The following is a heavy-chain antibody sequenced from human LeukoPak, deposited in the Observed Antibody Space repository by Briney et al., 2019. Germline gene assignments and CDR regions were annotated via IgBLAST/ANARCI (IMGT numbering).Heavy chain of an antibody. D-gene: IGHD2-2*01. Sequence: PGGSLRLSCAASGSTFSSYWMHWVRQAPGKGLVWVSRINSDGSSTSYADSVKGRCTISRDNSKNTLYLQMNRLRAEDTAVYYCAKGYCSSTSCLKTDWGQGALVTVSS. J-gene: IGHJ4*02. CDR2: INSDGSST. CDR1: GSTFSSYW. CDR3: AKGYCSSTSCLKTD. V-gene: IGHV3-74*01.